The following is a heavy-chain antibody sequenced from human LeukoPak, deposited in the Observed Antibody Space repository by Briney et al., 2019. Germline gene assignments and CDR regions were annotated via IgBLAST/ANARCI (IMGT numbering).Heavy chain of an antibody. CDR2: ISAYNGNT. D-gene: IGHD6-13*01. CDR3: ASGVAAATLYGMDV. CDR1: GYTFTSYG. J-gene: IGHJ6*02. Sequence: ASVKVSCKASGYTFTSYGISWVRQAPGQGLEWRGWISAYNGNTNYAQKLQGRVTMTTDTSTSTASMELRSLRSDDTAVYYCASGVAAATLYGMDVWGQGTTVTVSS. V-gene: IGHV1-18*01.